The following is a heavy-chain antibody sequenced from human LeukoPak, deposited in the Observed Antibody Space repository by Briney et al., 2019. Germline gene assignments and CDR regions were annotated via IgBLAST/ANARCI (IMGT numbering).Heavy chain of an antibody. CDR2: MNPNSGNT. V-gene: IGHV1-8*01. D-gene: IGHD3-10*01. J-gene: IGHJ4*02. CDR1: GYTFTSYD. Sequence: GASVKVSCKASGYTFTSYDINWVRQATGQGLEWMGWMNPNSGNTGYAQKFQGRVTMSRNTSISTAYMELSSLRSEDTAVYYCARILRFGEPLDCWGQGTLVTVSS. CDR3: ARILRFGEPLDC.